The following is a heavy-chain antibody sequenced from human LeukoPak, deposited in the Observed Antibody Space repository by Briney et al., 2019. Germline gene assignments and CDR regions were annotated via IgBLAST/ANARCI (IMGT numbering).Heavy chain of an antibody. J-gene: IGHJ4*02. CDR2: IIPIFGTA. Sequence: ASVKVSCKASGGTFSSYAISWVRQAPGQGLEWMGGIIPIFGTANYAQKFQGRVTITTDESTSTAYMELSSLRSEDTAVYYCAREEYGGNPGTFDYWGQGTLVTVSS. CDR1: GGTFSSYA. D-gene: IGHD4/OR15-4a*01. CDR3: AREEYGGNPGTFDY. V-gene: IGHV1-69*05.